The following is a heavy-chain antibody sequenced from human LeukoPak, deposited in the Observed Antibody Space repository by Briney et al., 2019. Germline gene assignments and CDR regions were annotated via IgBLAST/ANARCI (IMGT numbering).Heavy chain of an antibody. V-gene: IGHV3-23*01. Sequence: GGSLRLSCAASGFTFSSYAMSWVRQAPGKGLEWVSAISGSGGSTYYADSVKGRFTISRDNSKNTLYLQMNSLRAEDTAVYYCAKDHPTMVRGVEAGRVKLFDYWGQGTLVTVSS. J-gene: IGHJ4*02. CDR1: GFTFSSYA. CDR2: ISGSGGST. CDR3: AKDHPTMVRGVEAGRVKLFDY. D-gene: IGHD3-10*01.